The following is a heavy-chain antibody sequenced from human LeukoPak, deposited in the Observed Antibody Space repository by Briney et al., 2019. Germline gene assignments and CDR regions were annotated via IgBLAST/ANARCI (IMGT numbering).Heavy chain of an antibody. CDR3: ARDRYITIFGVVNNYYYYYMDV. J-gene: IGHJ6*03. D-gene: IGHD3-3*01. V-gene: IGHV3-53*01. CDR1: GFTVSSNY. CDR2: IYSGGST. Sequence: GGSLRLSCAASGFTVSSNYMSWVRQAPGKGLEWVSVIYSGGSTYYADSVKGRFTISRDNSKNTLYLQMNSLRAEDTAVYYCARDRYITIFGVVNNYYYYYMDVWGKGTTVTVSS.